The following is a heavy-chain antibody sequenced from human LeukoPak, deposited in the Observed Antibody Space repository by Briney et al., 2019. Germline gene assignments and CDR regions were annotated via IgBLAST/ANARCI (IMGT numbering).Heavy chain of an antibody. D-gene: IGHD6-13*01. CDR3: ARDDSSSWYGQSAY. CDR1: GYTFSSYD. Sequence: ASVKVSCKASGYTFSSYDINWVRQATGQGLEWTGWMNPNSGNTAYAQKFQGRVTMTRNTSISTAYMELSSLRSEDTAVYYCARDDSSSWYGQSAYWGQGTLVTVSS. CDR2: MNPNSGNT. J-gene: IGHJ4*02. V-gene: IGHV1-8*01.